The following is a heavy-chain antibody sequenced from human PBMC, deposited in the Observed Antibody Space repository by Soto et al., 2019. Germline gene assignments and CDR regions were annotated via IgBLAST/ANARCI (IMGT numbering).Heavy chain of an antibody. Sequence: ESGPGLVKPSETLSLTCTVSGGSITSGGYFWSWLRQRPGKGLEWIGYLYYTGASSYNPSLKTRLTTSVDASKSQFSLNLSSVTAADTAVYYCARSRSGYEIDYRGQGTLVTVSS. J-gene: IGHJ4*02. CDR3: ARSRSGYEIDY. CDR2: LYYTGAS. V-gene: IGHV4-31*03. CDR1: GGSITSGGYF. D-gene: IGHD5-12*01.